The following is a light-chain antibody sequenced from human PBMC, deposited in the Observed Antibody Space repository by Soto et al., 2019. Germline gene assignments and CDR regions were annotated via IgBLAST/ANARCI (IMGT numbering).Light chain of an antibody. CDR1: SSDVGGYNY. CDR3: SSYTSSSTNVV. J-gene: IGLJ2*01. Sequence: QSALTQPASVSGSPGQSITISCTGTSSDVGGYNYVSWYQQHPGKAPKLMIYEVSKRPSWVANRFSGSKSGNTASLTISGLQAEDEDEYYCSSYTSSSTNVVFGGGTKLTVL. V-gene: IGLV2-14*01. CDR2: EVS.